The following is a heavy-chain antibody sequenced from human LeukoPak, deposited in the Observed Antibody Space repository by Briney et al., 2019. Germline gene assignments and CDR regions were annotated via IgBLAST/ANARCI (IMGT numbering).Heavy chain of an antibody. V-gene: IGHV4-39*01. CDR1: GFTFSSYA. CDR2: IYYSGST. CDR3: ARHHRLTVDY. J-gene: IGHJ4*02. Sequence: GSLRLSCAASGFTFSSYAMTWVRQPPGKGLEWIGSIYYSGSTYYNPSLKSRVTISVDTSKNQFSLKLSSVTAADTAVYYCARHHRLTVDYWGQGTLVTVSS.